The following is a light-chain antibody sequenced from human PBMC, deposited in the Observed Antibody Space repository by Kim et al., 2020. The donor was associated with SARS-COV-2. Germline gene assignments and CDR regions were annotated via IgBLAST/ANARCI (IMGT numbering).Light chain of an antibody. CDR3: QQYSRYST. V-gene: IGKV1-5*03. J-gene: IGKJ1*01. Sequence: SEFVVERFTIPCRASQTISSWLAWYQQKPGKAPNLLIHKASTLQSGVPSRFSGSGSGTEFTLTISSLQPDDFATYYCQQYSRYSTFGQGTKVDIK. CDR2: KAS. CDR1: QTISSW.